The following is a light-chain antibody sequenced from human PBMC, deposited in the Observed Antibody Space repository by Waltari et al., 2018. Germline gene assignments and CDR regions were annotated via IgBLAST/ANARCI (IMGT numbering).Light chain of an antibody. CDR3: AVWDDSLGGRV. J-gene: IGLJ3*02. CDR2: RNN. V-gene: IGLV1-47*01. CDR1: RSNIGTNY. Sequence: QSVLTQPPSASGTPGQRVTISCSGSRSNIGTNYVYWYQQLPGTAPKLLIYRNNQRPAGVPDRFSGSKSGTSASLAISGLRSEDEADYYCAVWDDSLGGRVFGGGTKVTVL.